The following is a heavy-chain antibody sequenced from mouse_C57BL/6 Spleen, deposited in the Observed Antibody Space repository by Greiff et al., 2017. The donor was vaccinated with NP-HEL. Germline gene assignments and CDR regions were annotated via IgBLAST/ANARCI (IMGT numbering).Heavy chain of an antibody. D-gene: IGHD2-4*01. CDR2: IHPNSGST. CDR1: DYTFTSYW. Sequence: QVQLKQPGAELVKPGASVKLSCKASDYTFTSYWMHWVKQRPGQGLEWIGMIHPNSGSTNYNEKFKSKATLTVDKSSSTAYMQLSSLTSEDSAVYYCAREEGGYDYDGFAYWGQGTLVTVSA. J-gene: IGHJ3*01. CDR3: AREEGGYDYDGFAY. V-gene: IGHV1-64*01.